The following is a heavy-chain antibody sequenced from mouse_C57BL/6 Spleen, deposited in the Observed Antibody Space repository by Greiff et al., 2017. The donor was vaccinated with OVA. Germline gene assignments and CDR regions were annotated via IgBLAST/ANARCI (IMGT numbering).Heavy chain of an antibody. Sequence: QVQLQQPGAELVKPGASVKLSCKASGYTFTSYWMQWVKQRPGQGLEWIGEIDPSDSYTNYTQKFKGKATLTVDTSSSTAYMQLSSLTSEDSAVYYCARYHGSNYFDYWGQGTTLTVSS. CDR1: GYTFTSYW. D-gene: IGHD1-1*01. V-gene: IGHV1-50*01. CDR2: IDPSDSYT. CDR3: ARYHGSNYFDY. J-gene: IGHJ2*01.